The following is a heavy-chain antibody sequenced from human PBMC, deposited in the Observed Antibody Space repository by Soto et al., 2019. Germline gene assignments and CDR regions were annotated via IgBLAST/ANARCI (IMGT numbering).Heavy chain of an antibody. D-gene: IGHD6-19*01. Sequence: GGSLRLSCAASGFTFSSYAMSWVRQAPGKGLEWVSAISGSGGSTYYADSVKGRFTISRDNSKNTLYLQMNSLRAEDTAVYYSAKVLYSSGWYSIFDYWGRGTLVTVSS. CDR1: GFTFSSYA. V-gene: IGHV3-23*01. CDR2: ISGSGGST. J-gene: IGHJ4*02. CDR3: AKVLYSSGWYSIFDY.